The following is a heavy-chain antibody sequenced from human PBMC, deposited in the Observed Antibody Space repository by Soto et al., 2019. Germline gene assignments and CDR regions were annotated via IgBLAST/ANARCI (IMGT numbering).Heavy chain of an antibody. D-gene: IGHD5-12*01. CDR1: GFTFGDYA. Sequence: GGSLRLSCTASGFTFGDYAMSWVRQAPGKGLEWVGFIRSKAYGGTTEYAASVKGRFTISRDDSKSIAYLQMNSLKTEDTAVYYCTRNEMATIDYWGQGTLVTVSS. V-gene: IGHV3-49*04. J-gene: IGHJ4*02. CDR2: IRSKAYGGTT. CDR3: TRNEMATIDY.